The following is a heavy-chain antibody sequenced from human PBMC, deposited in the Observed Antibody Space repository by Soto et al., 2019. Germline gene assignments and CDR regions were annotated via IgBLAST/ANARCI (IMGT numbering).Heavy chain of an antibody. CDR2: IWYDGSNK. V-gene: IGHV3-33*01. J-gene: IGHJ4*02. D-gene: IGHD5-12*01. CDR3: ARSGLGGYDLSRYYFDY. Sequence: GGSLRLSCAASGFTFSSYGMHWVRQAPGKGLEWVAVIWYDGSNKYYADSVKGRFTISRDNSKNTLYLQMNSLRAEDTAVYYCARSGLGGYDLSRYYFDYWGQGTLVTVSS. CDR1: GFTFSSYG.